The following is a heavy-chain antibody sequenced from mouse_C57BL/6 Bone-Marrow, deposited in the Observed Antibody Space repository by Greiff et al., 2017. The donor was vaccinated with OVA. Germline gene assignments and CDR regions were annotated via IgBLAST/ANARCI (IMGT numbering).Heavy chain of an antibody. V-gene: IGHV1-64*01. Sequence: QVQLQQPGAELVKPGASVKLSCKASGYTFTSYWMHWVKQRPGQGLEWIGMIHPNSGSTNYNEKFKSKATLTVDKSSSTAYMQLSSLTSEDSAVYYCARFTTVVATGYWGQGTTLTVSS. CDR1: GYTFTSYW. CDR3: ARFTTVVATGY. CDR2: IHPNSGST. J-gene: IGHJ2*01. D-gene: IGHD1-1*01.